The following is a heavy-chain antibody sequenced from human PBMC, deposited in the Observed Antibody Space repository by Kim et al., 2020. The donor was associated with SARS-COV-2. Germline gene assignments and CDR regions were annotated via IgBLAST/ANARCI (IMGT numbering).Heavy chain of an antibody. V-gene: IGHV6-1*01. D-gene: IGHD6-6*01. Sequence: VESRITINPDTSKNQFYLQLSSVTPEDTAVYYCAREGDSSSSGLYNWFDPWGQGTLVTVSS. J-gene: IGHJ5*02. CDR3: AREGDSSSSGLYNWFDP.